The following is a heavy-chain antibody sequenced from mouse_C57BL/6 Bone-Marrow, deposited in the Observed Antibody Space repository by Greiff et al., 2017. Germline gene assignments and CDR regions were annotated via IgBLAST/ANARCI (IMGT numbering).Heavy chain of an antibody. CDR2: INPSDSDT. Sequence: QVHVKQSGAELVQPGASVKVSCKASGYTFTSYWMHWVKQRPGQGLEWVGRINPSDSDTTYNQKFKGKATLTVDKSSGTAYMQLSRLTSEDSAVYDCAISGTTVVAEGCDYWCQGTTLTVSA. V-gene: IGHV1-74*01. CDR1: GYTFTSYW. CDR3: AISGTTVVAEGCDY. J-gene: IGHJ2*01. D-gene: IGHD1-1*01.